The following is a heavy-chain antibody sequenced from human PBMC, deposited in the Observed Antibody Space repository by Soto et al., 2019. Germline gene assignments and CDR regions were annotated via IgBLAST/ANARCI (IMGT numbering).Heavy chain of an antibody. V-gene: IGHV1-69*01. J-gene: IGHJ4*02. CDR1: GSNFSTYA. D-gene: IGHD3-10*01. CDR2: IIPIFGTT. Sequence: QVQLVQSGAELQKPGSSVKVSCKASGSNFSTYAISWVRQAPGQGLEWMGGIIPIFGTTNYAQKFQDRITITADESTSTAYMERNSLRFEDTAVYDCARDRSMMLRAVTRYYFDYWGQGTLVTVSS. CDR3: ARDRSMMLRAVTRYYFDY.